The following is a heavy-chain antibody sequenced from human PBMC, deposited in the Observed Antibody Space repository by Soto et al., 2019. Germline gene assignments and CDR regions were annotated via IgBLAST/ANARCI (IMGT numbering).Heavy chain of an antibody. D-gene: IGHD3-10*01. CDR1: GFTFSNYG. J-gene: IGHJ4*02. CDR3: ARDQLEHYGSGSYYYPDY. CDR2: IWYDGNDK. V-gene: IGHV3-33*01. Sequence: GGSLRLSCAASGFTFSNYGMHWVRQAPGKGLEWVAVIWYDGNDKYYAGSVKGRFTISRDNAKNSLYLQMNSLRAEDTAVYYCARDQLEHYGSGSYYYPDYWGQGTLVTVSS.